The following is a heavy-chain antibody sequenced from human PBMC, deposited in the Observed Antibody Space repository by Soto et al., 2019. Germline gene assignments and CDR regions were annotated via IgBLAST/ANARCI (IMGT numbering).Heavy chain of an antibody. CDR2: ISTSSSYK. CDR1: GFTFISYS. V-gene: IGHV3-21*01. D-gene: IGHD2-15*01. J-gene: IGHJ4*02. CDR3: ARDGVVVAATHYFDY. Sequence: EVQLVESGGGLVKPGGSLRLSCAAAGFTFISYSMNWVRQAPGKGLEWVSSISTSSSYKYYADSVKGRFTISRDNAKNSLYLQMNSLRAEDTAVYYCARDGVVVAATHYFDYWGQGTLVTVSS.